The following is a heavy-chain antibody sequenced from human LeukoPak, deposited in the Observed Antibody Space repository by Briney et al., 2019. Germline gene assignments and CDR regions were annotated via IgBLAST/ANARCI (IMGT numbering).Heavy chain of an antibody. D-gene: IGHD3-22*01. CDR1: GGSISSYY. V-gene: IGHV4-4*07. Sequence: SETLSLTCTVSGGSISSYYWSWIRQPAGEGLEWIGRIYTSGSTNYNPSLKSRVTMSVDTSKNQFSLKLSSVTAADTAVYYCARDNYYDSSSPTGFDIWGQGTMVTVSS. J-gene: IGHJ3*02. CDR2: IYTSGST. CDR3: ARDNYYDSSSPTGFDI.